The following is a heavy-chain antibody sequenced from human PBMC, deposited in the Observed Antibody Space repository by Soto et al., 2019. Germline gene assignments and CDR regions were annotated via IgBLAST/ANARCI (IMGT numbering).Heavy chain of an antibody. CDR2: IYYSGST. V-gene: IGHV4-30-4*01. Sequence: TLSLTCTVSGGSISSGDYYWSWIRQPPGKGLEWIGYIYYSGSTYYNPSLKSRVTISVDTSKNQFSLKLSSVTAADTAVYYCARGLPVRGASRDFDYWGQGTLVTVSS. CDR1: GGSISSGDYY. D-gene: IGHD3-10*01. CDR3: ARGLPVRGASRDFDY. J-gene: IGHJ4*02.